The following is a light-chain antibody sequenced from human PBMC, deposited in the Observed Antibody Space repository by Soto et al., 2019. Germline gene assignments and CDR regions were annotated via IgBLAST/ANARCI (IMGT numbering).Light chain of an antibody. CDR2: DTS. Sequence: DIQMTQSPSSLSASVGNRVTITCQASQDISNSLNWFQQKPGKAPKLLIYDTSNLETGVPSRFTGSGSRTDFSFTISSLQPEDIATYYCQQYDNLPYTFGQGTNLEIK. J-gene: IGKJ2*01. CDR1: QDISNS. CDR3: QQYDNLPYT. V-gene: IGKV1-33*01.